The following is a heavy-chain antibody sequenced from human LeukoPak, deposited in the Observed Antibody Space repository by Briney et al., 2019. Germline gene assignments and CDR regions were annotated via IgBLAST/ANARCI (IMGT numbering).Heavy chain of an antibody. CDR2: IYYSGST. V-gene: IGHV4-59*08. CDR1: GGSISSYY. CDR3: ARLPWEYRFGDV. D-gene: IGHD6-6*01. J-gene: IGHJ6*02. Sequence: SETLSLTCTVSGGSISSYYWNWIRQPPGKGLEWIGYIYYSGSTKYNPSLKSRVTISVDTSKNQLSLKVSSVTAADTAGYFCARLPWEYRFGDVWGQGTTVTVSS.